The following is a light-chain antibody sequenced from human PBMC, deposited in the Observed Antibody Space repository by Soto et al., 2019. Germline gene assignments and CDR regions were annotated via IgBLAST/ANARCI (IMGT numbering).Light chain of an antibody. Sequence: VLTQPASVSGSPGQSITTSCTGTSSDVGGYNYVSWYQQHPGKAPKLMIYDVSNRPSGVSNRFSGSKSGNTASLTISGLQAEDEADYYCSSYTSSSTPYVFGTGTKVTVL. CDR2: DVS. CDR3: SSYTSSSTPYV. CDR1: SSDVGGYNY. V-gene: IGLV2-14*01. J-gene: IGLJ1*01.